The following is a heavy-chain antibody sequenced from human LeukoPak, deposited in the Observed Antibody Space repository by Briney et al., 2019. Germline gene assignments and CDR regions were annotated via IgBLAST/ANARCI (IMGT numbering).Heavy chain of an antibody. CDR1: GFTFDGYA. J-gene: IGHJ4*02. CDR2: ISWNSGNI. D-gene: IGHD3-22*01. Sequence: SLRLSCAASGFTFDGYAMHWVRQTPEEGLEWVSSISWNSGNIGYADSVKGRFTISRDNAKNSLYLQMNSLRTEDTALYYCAKEWGYDSSGYLDYWGQGTLVTVSS. CDR3: AKEWGYDSSGYLDY. V-gene: IGHV3-9*01.